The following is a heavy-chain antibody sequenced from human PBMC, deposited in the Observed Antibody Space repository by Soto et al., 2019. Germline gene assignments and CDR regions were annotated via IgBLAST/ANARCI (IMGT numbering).Heavy chain of an antibody. CDR3: VKDLKAMATFDY. CDR2: ISSNGGST. J-gene: IGHJ4*02. V-gene: IGHV3-64D*06. CDR1: GLTFSSYA. Sequence: GGSLRLSCSASGLTFSSYATHWSRQAPGKGLEYVSAISSNGGSTNYADSVKGRFTISRDNSKNTRYLQMSSLRAEDTAVYYCVKDLKAMATFDYWGQGTLVTVSS. D-gene: IGHD5-18*01.